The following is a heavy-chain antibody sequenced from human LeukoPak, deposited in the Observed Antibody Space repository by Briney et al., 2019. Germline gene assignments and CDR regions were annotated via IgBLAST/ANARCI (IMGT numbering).Heavy chain of an antibody. D-gene: IGHD6-6*01. CDR1: GFTFSPYN. J-gene: IGHJ4*02. CDR3: ARLYSSSSLGDY. Sequence: GGSLRLSCAASGFTFSPYNMNWVRQAPGKGLEWVSSISGSSTSIYYADSVKGRFTISRDNAKNSLYLQMNSLRAEDTAVYYCARLYSSSSLGDYWGQGTLVTVSS. CDR2: ISGSSTSI. V-gene: IGHV3-21*01.